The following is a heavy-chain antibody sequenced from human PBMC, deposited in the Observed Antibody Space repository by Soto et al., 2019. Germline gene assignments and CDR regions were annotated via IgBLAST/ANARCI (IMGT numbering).Heavy chain of an antibody. D-gene: IGHD6-6*01. CDR1: GYTFTSYA. CDR2: INAGNGNT. Sequence: QVQLVQSGAEVKKPGASVKVSCKASGYTFTSYAMHWVRQAPGQRLEWMGWINAGNGNTKYSQKFQGRVTITRDTSAGTAYMELSSLRSEDTAVYYCARIAARPLGYYFDYWGQGTLVTVSS. J-gene: IGHJ4*02. V-gene: IGHV1-3*01. CDR3: ARIAARPLGYYFDY.